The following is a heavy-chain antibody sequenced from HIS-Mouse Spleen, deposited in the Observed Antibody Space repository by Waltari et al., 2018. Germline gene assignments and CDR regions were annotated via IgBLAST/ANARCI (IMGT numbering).Heavy chain of an antibody. CDR3: AREIPYSSSWYDWYFDL. CDR2: INYSRGT. J-gene: IGHJ2*01. CDR1: GGSISSSSYY. Sequence: QLQLQESGPGLVKPSETLSLTCTVSGGSISSSSYYWGWIRQPPGKGLEWIGSINYSRGTNYNPSLKTRVTISVDTPKTQFSLTLSCVTAADTGGYYCAREIPYSSSWYDWYFDLWGRGTLVTVSS. V-gene: IGHV4-39*07. D-gene: IGHD6-13*01.